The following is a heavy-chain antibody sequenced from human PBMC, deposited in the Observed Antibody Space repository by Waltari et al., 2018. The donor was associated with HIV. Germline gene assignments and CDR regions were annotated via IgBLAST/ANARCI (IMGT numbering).Heavy chain of an antibody. J-gene: IGHJ4*02. D-gene: IGHD6-19*01. CDR1: GFTFSMYS. Sequence: EVHLVESGGGQVQPGGSLRLSCAASGFTFSMYSMNWVHQAPGKGLEWVSYIRKDHSFTYYADSVKGRFTISRDNAKKSLFLQMNSLRADDTAVYYCARDGDSSGLDYWGQGTLVTVSS. V-gene: IGHV3-48*01. CDR2: IRKDHSFT. CDR3: ARDGDSSGLDY.